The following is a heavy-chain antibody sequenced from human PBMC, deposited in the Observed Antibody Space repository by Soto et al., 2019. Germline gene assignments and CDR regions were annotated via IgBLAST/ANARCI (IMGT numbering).Heavy chain of an antibody. V-gene: IGHV1-2*04. J-gene: IGHJ5*02. D-gene: IGHD3-10*01. CDR2: INPNSGGT. CDR1: GYTFTGYY. CDR3: ARGFRRFGEWGENWFDP. Sequence: ASVKVSCKASGYTFTGYYMHWVRQAPGQGLEWMGWINPNSGGTNYAQKFQGWVTMTRDTSISTAYMELSRLRSDDTAVYYCARGFRRFGEWGENWFDPWGQGTLVTVSS.